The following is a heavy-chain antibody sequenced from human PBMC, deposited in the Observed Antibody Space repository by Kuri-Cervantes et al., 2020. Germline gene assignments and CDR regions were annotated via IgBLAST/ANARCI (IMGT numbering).Heavy chain of an antibody. D-gene: IGHD3-10*01. J-gene: IGHJ4*02. CDR1: GFTFSDYY. V-gene: IGHV3-11*04. CDR3: ARATYGSGSYYFDY. Sequence: GESLKISCAASGFTFSDYYMSWIRQAPGKGLEWVSYISSSGSTIYYADSVKGRFTISRDNAKNSLYLQMNSLRAEDTAVYYCARATYGSGSYYFDYWGQGTLVTVSS. CDR2: ISSSGSTI.